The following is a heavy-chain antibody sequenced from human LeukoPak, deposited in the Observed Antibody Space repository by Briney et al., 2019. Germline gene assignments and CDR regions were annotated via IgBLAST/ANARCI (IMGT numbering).Heavy chain of an antibody. CDR2: MSSSSRYT. CDR3: ARETPSYPTFFDL. D-gene: IGHD2/OR15-2a*01. V-gene: IGHV3-11*06. Sequence: GGSLRLSCAASGFTFSYYYMSWIRQTPGKGLGWVSYMSSSSRYTNYADSVKGRCTISRDNAKNPLYLQMNSLRAEDPGVYYCARETPSYPTFFDLWGRGTMVTVSS. J-gene: IGHJ2*01. CDR1: GFTFSYYY.